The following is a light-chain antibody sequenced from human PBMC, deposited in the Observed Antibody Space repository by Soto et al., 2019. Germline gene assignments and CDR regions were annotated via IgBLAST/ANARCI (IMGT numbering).Light chain of an antibody. CDR2: RNN. V-gene: IGLV1-47*01. CDR3: AAWDDSLSGVV. J-gene: IGLJ2*01. Sequence: QSVLTQPPSASGTPGQTVTISCSGSSSNIGSNYVYWYQQLPGTAPKLLIYRNNQRPSGVPDRLSGSKSGTSASLAISGLRSEDEADYYCAAWDDSLSGVVFGGGTKVTVL. CDR1: SSNIGSNY.